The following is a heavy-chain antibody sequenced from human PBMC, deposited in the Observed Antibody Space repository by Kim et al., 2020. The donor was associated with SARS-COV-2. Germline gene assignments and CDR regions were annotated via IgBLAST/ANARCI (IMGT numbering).Heavy chain of an antibody. V-gene: IGHV3-21*01. CDR2: ISSSSSYI. J-gene: IGHJ6*04. Sequence: GGSLRLSCAAYGFTFSSYSMNWVRQAPGKGLEWVSSISSSSSYIYYADSVKGRFTISRDNAKNSLYLQMNSLRAEDTAVYYCARSLVRGVVHYYYYGMDVWGKGTTVTVSS. CDR3: ARSLVRGVVHYYYYGMDV. CDR1: GFTFSSYS. D-gene: IGHD3-10*01.